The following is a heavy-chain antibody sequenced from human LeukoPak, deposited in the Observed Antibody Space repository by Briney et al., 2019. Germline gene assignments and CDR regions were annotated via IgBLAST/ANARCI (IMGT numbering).Heavy chain of an antibody. CDR3: AKDTAYFASQGYFDY. Sequence: PGGSLRLSCAASGFTFSSYAMSWVRQAPGKGLEWVSAISGSGGSTYYADSVKGRFTISRDNSKNMLYLQMNSLRAEDTAVYYCAKDTAYFASQGYFDYWGQGTLVTVSS. D-gene: IGHD2-21*01. V-gene: IGHV3-23*01. J-gene: IGHJ4*02. CDR1: GFTFSSYA. CDR2: ISGSGGST.